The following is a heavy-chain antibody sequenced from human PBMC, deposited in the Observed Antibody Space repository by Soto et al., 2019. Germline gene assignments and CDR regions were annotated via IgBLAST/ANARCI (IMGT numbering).Heavy chain of an antibody. Sequence: EVQLVESGGGLVKPGGSMRLSCAASGFTFSSYSMNWVRQAPGKGLEWVSSISSSSSYIYYADSVKGRFTISRDNAKNSLYLQMNSLRAEDTAVYYCARDFRYCSGGSCYDYYYMDVWGKGTTVTVSS. CDR3: ARDFRYCSGGSCYDYYYMDV. CDR1: GFTFSSYS. CDR2: ISSSSSYI. D-gene: IGHD2-15*01. V-gene: IGHV3-21*01. J-gene: IGHJ6*03.